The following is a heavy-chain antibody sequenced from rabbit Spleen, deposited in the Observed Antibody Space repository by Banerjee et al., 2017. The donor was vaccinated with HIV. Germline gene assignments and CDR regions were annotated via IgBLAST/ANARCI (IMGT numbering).Heavy chain of an antibody. V-gene: IGHV1S40*01. J-gene: IGHJ4*01. CDR3: ARDAAGREDFNL. CDR1: GFSFSTNYY. D-gene: IGHD4-2*01. Sequence: QSLEESGGDLVKPEGSLTLTCTASGFSFSTNYYMCWVRQTPGKGLEWIACIDTGFGDTAYYASWAKGRFTISKASSTTVTLQMTSLTAADTATYFCARDAAGREDFNLWGPGTLVTVS. CDR2: IDTGFGDTA.